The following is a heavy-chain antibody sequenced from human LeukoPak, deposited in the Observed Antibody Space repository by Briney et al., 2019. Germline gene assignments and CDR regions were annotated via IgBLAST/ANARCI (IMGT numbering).Heavy chain of an antibody. V-gene: IGHV3-NL1*01. D-gene: IGHD3-22*01. CDR3: AKEEERFAAWGYFDS. CDR1: GSTFSTYG. J-gene: IGHJ4*02. CDR2: ISHTGTSI. Sequence: GGSRRFSCERPGSTFSTYGMHWVRKPPGKGPEWVSIISHTGTSIFYADSVKGRFTISRDNSRNTLFLDMNSLRAEDTALYFCAKEEERFAAWGYFDSWGQGSLVTVSS.